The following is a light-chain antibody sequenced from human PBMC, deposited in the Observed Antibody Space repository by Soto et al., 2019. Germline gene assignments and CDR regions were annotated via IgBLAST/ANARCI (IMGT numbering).Light chain of an antibody. V-gene: IGLV2-11*01. Sequence: QSVLTQPRSVSGSPGQSVTISCTGTRSDVGGYNYVSWYQQHPGKAPKVMVYDVSKRPSGVPDRFSGSKSGNTASLTISGLQAEDEADYYCSSFVHKNNLIFGGGTKLTVL. CDR1: RSDVGGYNY. CDR3: SSFVHKNNLI. CDR2: DVS. J-gene: IGLJ2*01.